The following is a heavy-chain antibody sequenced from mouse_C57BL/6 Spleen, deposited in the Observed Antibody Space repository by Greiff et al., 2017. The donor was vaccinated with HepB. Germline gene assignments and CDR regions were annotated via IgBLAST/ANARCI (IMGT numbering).Heavy chain of an antibody. CDR1: GYSITSGYD. CDR3: ARGQLRLRYFDY. V-gene: IGHV3-1*01. Sequence: DVKLQESGPGMVKPSQSLSLTCTVTGYSITSGYDWHWIRHFPGNKLEWMGYISYSGSTNYNPSLKSRISITHDTSKNHFFLKLNSVTTEDTATYYCARGQLRLRYFDYWGQGTTLTVSS. D-gene: IGHD3-2*02. CDR2: ISYSGST. J-gene: IGHJ2*01.